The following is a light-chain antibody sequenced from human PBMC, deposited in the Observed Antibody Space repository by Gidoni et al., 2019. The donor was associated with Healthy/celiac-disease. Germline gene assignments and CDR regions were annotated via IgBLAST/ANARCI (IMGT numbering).Light chain of an antibody. J-gene: IGLJ2*01. CDR2: DVS. CDR1: SRDVGGYNY. V-gene: IGLV2-14*01. Sequence: QSALTQPASVSGSPGKSITIPCTGTSRDVGGYNYVSCYQQHPGKAPKLMIYDVSNRPAGVSNRFSGSKSGNTASLTISELQAEDEADYYCSSYTSSSTVVFGGGTKLTVL. CDR3: SSYTSSSTVV.